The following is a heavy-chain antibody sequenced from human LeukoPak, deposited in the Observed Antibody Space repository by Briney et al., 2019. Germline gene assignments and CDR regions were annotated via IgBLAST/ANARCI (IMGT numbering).Heavy chain of an antibody. Sequence: SEALSLTCTVSGGSISSYYWSWIRQPPGKGLEWIGYIYYSGSTNYNPSLKSRVTISVDTSKNQFSLKLSSVTAADTAVYYCAREGPSYSSGYYHAPLSRWGQGTLVTVSS. CDR3: AREGPSYSSGYYHAPLSR. J-gene: IGHJ4*02. V-gene: IGHV4-59*12. D-gene: IGHD3-22*01. CDR2: IYYSGST. CDR1: GGSISSYY.